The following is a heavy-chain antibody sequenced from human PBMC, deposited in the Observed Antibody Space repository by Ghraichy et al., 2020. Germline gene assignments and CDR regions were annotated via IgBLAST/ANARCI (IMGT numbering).Heavy chain of an antibody. D-gene: IGHD3-9*01. Sequence: GGSLRLSCAASGFTFSTYAMSWVRQAPGKGLEWVSGITGSGGNTYYADSVKGRFSISRDNSKNTLYLQMNSLRAEDTAVYYCAKLPYYDILTGNSASEYFQYCGQGTLVTVSS. CDR1: GFTFSTYA. J-gene: IGHJ1*01. CDR2: ITGSGGNT. V-gene: IGHV3-23*01. CDR3: AKLPYYDILTGNSASEYFQY.